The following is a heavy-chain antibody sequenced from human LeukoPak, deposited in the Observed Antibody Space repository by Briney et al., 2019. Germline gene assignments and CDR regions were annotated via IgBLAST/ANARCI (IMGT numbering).Heavy chain of an antibody. CDR2: ISYDGSNK. Sequence: GGSLRLSCAASGFTFSSYAMHWVRQAPGKGLEWVAVISYDGSNKYYADSVKGRFTISRDNSKNTLYLQMNSLRAEDTAVYYCAKDFWRYRPIEQNPYWGQETLVTVSS. J-gene: IGHJ4*02. V-gene: IGHV3-30-3*01. CDR3: AKDFWRYRPIEQNPY. D-gene: IGHD1/OR15-1a*01. CDR1: GFTFSSYA.